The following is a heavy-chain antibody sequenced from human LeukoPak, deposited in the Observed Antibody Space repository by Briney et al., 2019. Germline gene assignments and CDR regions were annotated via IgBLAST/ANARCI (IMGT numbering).Heavy chain of an antibody. Sequence: GGSLRLSCAAHVFTFSDPWMNWVRQAPGKGLEWDERIKSKVNGETTDYAAPVKGRFTISREDSKNTLYLQMNSLKTEDTALYYCTTQSLAIYTYGAYWGQGTLVTVSS. CDR3: TTQSLAIYTYGAY. D-gene: IGHD4/OR15-4a*01. J-gene: IGHJ4*02. V-gene: IGHV3-15*01. CDR2: IKSKVNGETT. CDR1: VFTFSDPW.